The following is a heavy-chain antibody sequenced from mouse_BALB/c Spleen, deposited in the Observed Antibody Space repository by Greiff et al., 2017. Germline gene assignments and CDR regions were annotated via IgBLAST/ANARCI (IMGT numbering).Heavy chain of an antibody. CDR2: ISSGGSYT. D-gene: IGHD1-1*02. V-gene: IGHV5-9-4*01. J-gene: IGHJ3*01. Sequence: EVKLVESGGGLVQPGGSRKLSCAASGFTFSSYAMSWVRQSPEKRLEWVAEISSGGSYTYYPDTVTGRFTISRDNAKNTLYLEMSSLRSEDTAMYYCARDMGFAYWGQGTLVTVSA. CDR3: ARDMGFAY. CDR1: GFTFSSYA.